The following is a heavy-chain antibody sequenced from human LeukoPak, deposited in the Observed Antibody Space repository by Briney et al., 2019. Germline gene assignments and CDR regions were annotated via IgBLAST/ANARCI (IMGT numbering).Heavy chain of an antibody. Sequence: AETLSLTCTVSGGSINSYYLSWVRQPPGKGLEWIGYIYHSGTTNYNPSHKSRVTISLATSKNQSSLKVRFVTAADTAVYYCARCFGSGCPNGVFDYWGQGTLVTVSS. V-gene: IGHV4-59*01. CDR1: GGSINSYY. D-gene: IGHD6-19*01. CDR3: ARCFGSGCPNGVFDY. CDR2: IYHSGTT. J-gene: IGHJ4*02.